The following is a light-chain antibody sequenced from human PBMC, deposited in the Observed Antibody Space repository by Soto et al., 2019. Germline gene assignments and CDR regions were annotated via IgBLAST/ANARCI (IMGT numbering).Light chain of an antibody. J-gene: IGKJ1*01. CDR2: GAS. CDR3: QQYDSSPWT. Sequence: IVLTQSQGPLSLLPGARSTLSCRASQSVSSNYLAWYQQKPGHAPRPLIYGASSMDTGIPDRFSGSGAGTDFTLTIRRLESEDIAVYYCQQYDSSPWTFGQGTKVEIK. V-gene: IGKV3-20*01. CDR1: QSVSSNY.